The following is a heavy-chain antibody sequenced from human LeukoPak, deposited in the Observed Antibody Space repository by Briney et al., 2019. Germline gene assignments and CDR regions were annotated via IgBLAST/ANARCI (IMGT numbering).Heavy chain of an antibody. CDR1: GYSISSGYY. CDR2: IYHRGST. D-gene: IGHD3-10*01. Sequence: PSETLSLTCSVSGYSISSGYYWGWIRQPPGKGLEGIGSIYHRGSTYYNPSLKSRLTISIDTSKTQFSLKLTSVTAADAAVYYWARVRGGYYGSGSNYDAFDIWGQGTMVTVSS. J-gene: IGHJ3*02. V-gene: IGHV4-38-2*02. CDR3: ARVRGGYYGSGSNYDAFDI.